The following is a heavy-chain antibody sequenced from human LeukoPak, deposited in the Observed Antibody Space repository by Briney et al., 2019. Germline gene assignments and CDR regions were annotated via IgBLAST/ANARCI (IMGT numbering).Heavy chain of an antibody. V-gene: IGHV3-30-3*01. Sequence: GGSLRLSCEASGFAFSSYPMDWVRQAPGKGLEWVAIISDDGTNRYYADSVKGRFTISRDDSNNTVYLQMNSLRVDDTAIYFCARGKFFDIWGQGTMVTVSS. CDR3: ARGKFFDI. J-gene: IGHJ3*02. CDR2: ISDDGTNR. CDR1: GFAFSSYP.